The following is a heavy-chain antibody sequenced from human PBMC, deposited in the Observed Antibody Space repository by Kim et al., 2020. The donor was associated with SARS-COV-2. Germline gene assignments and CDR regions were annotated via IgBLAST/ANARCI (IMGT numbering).Heavy chain of an antibody. CDR2: ISYDGSNK. Sequence: GGSLRLSCAASGFTFSSYAMHWVRQAPGKGLEWVAVISYDGSNKYYVDSVKGRFTISRDNSKNTLYLQMNSLRAEDTAVYYCARDRTDSSGYHDPGFDYWGQGTTVTVSS. CDR3: ARDRTDSSGYHDPGFDY. D-gene: IGHD3-22*01. J-gene: IGHJ4*02. V-gene: IGHV3-30*04. CDR1: GFTFSSYA.